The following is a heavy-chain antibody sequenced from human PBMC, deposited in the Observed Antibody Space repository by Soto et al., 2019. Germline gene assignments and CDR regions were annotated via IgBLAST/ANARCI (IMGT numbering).Heavy chain of an antibody. CDR3: ARGGVVIAQAIDY. D-gene: IGHD2-21*01. CDR2: IWYDGSNK. Sequence: PGGSLRLSCATSGFTFSSYGMHWVRQVPGKGLEWVAVIWYDGSNKYSADSVKGLFTISRDNSKNTLYLQMNSLRAEDTAVYYCARGGVVIAQAIDYWGQGTLVTVS. J-gene: IGHJ4*02. V-gene: IGHV3-33*08. CDR1: GFTFSSYG.